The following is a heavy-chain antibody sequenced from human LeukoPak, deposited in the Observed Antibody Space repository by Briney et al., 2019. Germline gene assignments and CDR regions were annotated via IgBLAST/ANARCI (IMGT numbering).Heavy chain of an antibody. CDR1: GGSISSSSYY. V-gene: IGHV4-39*01. J-gene: IGHJ4*02. CDR2: IYYSGST. D-gene: IGHD3-10*01. Sequence: SETLSLTCTVSGGSISSSSYYWGWIRQPPGKGLEWIGSIYYSGSTYYNPSLKRRVTISVDTSKNQFSLKLSSVTAADTAVYYCAGINYYGSGSYYNVRYYFDYWGQGTLVTVSS. CDR3: AGINYYGSGSYYNVRYYFDY.